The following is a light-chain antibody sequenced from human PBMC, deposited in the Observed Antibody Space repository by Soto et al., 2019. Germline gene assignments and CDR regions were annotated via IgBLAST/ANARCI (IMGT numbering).Light chain of an antibody. CDR1: QIVSKND. J-gene: IGKJ1*01. Sequence: EIVLTQSPGTLSLSPGERGTLSCRASQIVSKNDLAWYQQKPGQSPRILIYGASNRAPDIPDRFSGSESGTEFTLTISRVEPEDSAVYYCQQYGNSPWTFGQWTKVEIK. CDR3: QQYGNSPWT. CDR2: GAS. V-gene: IGKV3-20*01.